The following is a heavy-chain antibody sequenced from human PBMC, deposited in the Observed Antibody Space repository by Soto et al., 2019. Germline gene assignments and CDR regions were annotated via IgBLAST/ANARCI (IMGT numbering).Heavy chain of an antibody. CDR3: AAGLRASLNFCYHMNV. Sequence: EVQLLESGGGLVQPGGSLRLSCVVSGFTFGSYAMSWVRQAPEKGPEWVAILGGNGFTTYYADSVKGRFTISGDKSKRTLFLQIMRLRADDTGVYYYAAGLRASLNFCYHMNVWGRGSSVTVSS. CDR1: GFTFGSYA. V-gene: IGHV3-23*01. CDR2: LGGNGFTT. J-gene: IGHJ6*03. D-gene: IGHD2-2*01.